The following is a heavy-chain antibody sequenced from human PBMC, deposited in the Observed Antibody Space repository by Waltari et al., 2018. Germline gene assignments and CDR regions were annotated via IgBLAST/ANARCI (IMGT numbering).Heavy chain of an antibody. J-gene: IGHJ6*02. Sequence: QVQLVESGGGVVQPGRSLRLSCAASEFTFSSYAMHWVRQAQGKGREGVAVISYNERNIYYEDSVKGRFAISRDNSKKMLYLQMNSLRVEDTAVYYCARDYCDRTNCHGMDVWGQGTTVAVSS. CDR2: ISYNERNI. CDR3: ARDYCDRTNCHGMDV. CDR1: EFTFSSYA. D-gene: IGHD3-22*01. V-gene: IGHV3-30*09.